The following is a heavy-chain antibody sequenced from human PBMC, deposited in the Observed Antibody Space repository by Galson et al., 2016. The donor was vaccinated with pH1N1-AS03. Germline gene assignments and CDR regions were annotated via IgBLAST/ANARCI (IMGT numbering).Heavy chain of an antibody. CDR2: ISYDESYI. D-gene: IGHD1-26*01. J-gene: IGHJ4*02. Sequence: SLRLSCAASGFTFSKYGMHWVRQTPGKGLEWVAVISYDESYINYVDSVKGRFTISRDNSKNTLYLQMNSLRAEDTAVYYCARDRVGATLLDYWGQGTLVTVSS. CDR3: ARDRVGATLLDY. V-gene: IGHV3-30*03. CDR1: GFTFSKYG.